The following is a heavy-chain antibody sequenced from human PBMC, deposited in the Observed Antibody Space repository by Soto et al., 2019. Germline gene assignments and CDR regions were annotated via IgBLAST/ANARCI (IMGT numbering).Heavy chain of an antibody. CDR3: ARGGDIDFWSGYSREYSYYGMDV. CDR1: GYNFPSYG. J-gene: IGHJ6*02. CDR2: VSGYNRNT. D-gene: IGHD3-3*01. V-gene: IGHV1-18*01. Sequence: ASVKVSCKAFGYNFPSYGITWVRQAPGQRLEWMGWVSGYNRNTNYAQKFQDRVMMTTDTSTSTAYMELRSLISDDTAGYYCARGGDIDFWSGYSREYSYYGMDVWGQGTTVTVSS.